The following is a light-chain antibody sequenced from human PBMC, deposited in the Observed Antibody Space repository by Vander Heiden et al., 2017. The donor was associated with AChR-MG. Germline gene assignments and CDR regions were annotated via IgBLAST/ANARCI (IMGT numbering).Light chain of an antibody. J-gene: IGLJ3*02. Sequence: QTVVTQEPSFSVSPGGTVTLTCGLSSGSVSTTYYPSWYQQTPGQAPRTLIYNTNTRSSGVPDRFSGSILGNKAALTITGAQADDESDYYCVLYMGSGIGVFGGGTKLTV. CDR1: SGSVSTTYY. CDR3: VLYMGSGIGV. CDR2: NTN. V-gene: IGLV8-61*01.